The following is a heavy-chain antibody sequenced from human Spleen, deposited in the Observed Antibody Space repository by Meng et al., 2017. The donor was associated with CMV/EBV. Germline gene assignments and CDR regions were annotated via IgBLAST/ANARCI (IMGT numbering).Heavy chain of an antibody. CDR1: GYTLTELS. Sequence: ASVKVSCKVSGYTLTELSRHWVRQAPGKGLEWMGGFDPEDGETIYTQKFQGRVTMTEDTSTDTAYMELSSLRSEDTAVYYCARFVPGVYDFWSDQGARGMDVWGQGTTVTVSS. CDR3: ARFVPGVYDFWSDQGARGMDV. CDR2: FDPEDGET. D-gene: IGHD3-3*01. V-gene: IGHV1-24*01. J-gene: IGHJ6*02.